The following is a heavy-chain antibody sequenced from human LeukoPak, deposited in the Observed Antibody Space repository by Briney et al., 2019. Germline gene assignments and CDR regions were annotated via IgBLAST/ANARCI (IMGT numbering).Heavy chain of an antibody. Sequence: GGSLRLSCAASGFTFSSYWMSWVRQAPGKGLEWVANIKQDGSEKYYVDSVKGRFTISRDNAKNSLYLQMNSLRAEDTAVYYCARLSYCSSTSCYFSASKYYYYYMDVWGKGTTVTISS. CDR2: IKQDGSEK. J-gene: IGHJ6*03. CDR3: ARLSYCSSTSCYFSASKYYYYYMDV. D-gene: IGHD2-2*01. CDR1: GFTFSSYW. V-gene: IGHV3-7*01.